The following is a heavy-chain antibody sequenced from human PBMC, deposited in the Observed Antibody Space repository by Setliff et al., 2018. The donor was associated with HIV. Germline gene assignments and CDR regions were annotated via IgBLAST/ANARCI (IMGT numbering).Heavy chain of an antibody. CDR2: ITGSGKTI. Sequence: QAGGSLRLSCAASGFTFSNYAMNWFRQAPGKGLEWVSYITGSGKTIYYADSVKGRFTISRDNAKNSLYLQMNSLRAEDTAVYYCASRGYNYGRRPVYFDRWGQGTLVTVSS. D-gene: IGHD5-18*01. CDR1: GFTFSNYA. V-gene: IGHV3-48*04. J-gene: IGHJ4*02. CDR3: ASRGYNYGRRPVYFDR.